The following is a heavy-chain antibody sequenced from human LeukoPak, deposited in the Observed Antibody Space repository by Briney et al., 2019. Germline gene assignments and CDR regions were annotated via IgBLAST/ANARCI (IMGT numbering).Heavy chain of an antibody. CDR3: AGGSIVVVTEGYWYFDL. D-gene: IGHD2-21*02. V-gene: IGHV1-2*02. J-gene: IGHJ2*01. Sequence: ASVKVSCKASGYTFTGYYMHWVRQAPGQGLEWMGWINPNSGGTNYAQKFQGRVTMTRDTSISTAYMELSRLRSDDTAVYYCAGGSIVVVTEGYWYFDLWGRGTLVTVSS. CDR2: INPNSGGT. CDR1: GYTFTGYY.